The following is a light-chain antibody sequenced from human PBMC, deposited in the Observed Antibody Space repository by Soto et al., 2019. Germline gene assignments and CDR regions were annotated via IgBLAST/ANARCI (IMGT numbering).Light chain of an antibody. V-gene: IGLV2-23*01. CDR3: CSYAGSSTPYV. CDR1: SSDVGSYNL. J-gene: IGLJ1*01. Sequence: QSAVTQPASGSGSPGQSITISCTGTSSDVGSYNLVSWYQQHPGKAPKLMIYEGSKRPSGVSNRFSGSKSGNTASLTISGLQAEDEADYYCCSYAGSSTPYVFGTGTKVTVL. CDR2: EGS.